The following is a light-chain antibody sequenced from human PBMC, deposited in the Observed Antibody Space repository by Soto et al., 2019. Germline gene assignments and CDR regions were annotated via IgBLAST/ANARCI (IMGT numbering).Light chain of an antibody. J-gene: IGLJ1*01. CDR2: EVS. V-gene: IGLV2-8*01. CDR1: RSDVGGYNY. Sequence: QSALTQPPSASGSPGQSVTISCTGTRSDVGGYNYVSWYQQHPGKAPKLMIFEVSQRPSGVPDCFSGSKSGNTASLTVSALQAEDEADYYCSSYAGSSNYVFGTGTKVTVL. CDR3: SSYAGSSNYV.